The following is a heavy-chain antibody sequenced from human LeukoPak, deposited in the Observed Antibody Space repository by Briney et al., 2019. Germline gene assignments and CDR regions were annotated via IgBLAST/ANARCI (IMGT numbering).Heavy chain of an antibody. D-gene: IGHD5-24*01. CDR1: GFTFSSYG. Sequence: GGSLRLSCAASGFTFSSYGMSWVRQAPGKGLEWVSAIGGSGTSTYYADSVKGRFTISRDNSKNTLYLQMNSLRVEDTAVYYCAKLELATIFWGQGTVVTVSS. CDR2: IGGSGTST. CDR3: AKLELATIF. V-gene: IGHV3-23*01. J-gene: IGHJ4*02.